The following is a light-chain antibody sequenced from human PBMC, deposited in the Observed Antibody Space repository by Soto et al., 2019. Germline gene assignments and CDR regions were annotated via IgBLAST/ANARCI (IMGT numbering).Light chain of an antibody. Sequence: EIVLTQSPATLSLSPGERATLSYRASQSVTTFLAWYQQKPGQAPRLLIFDASDRATGIPARFSGSGSGTDFTLTISSLEPEDFAIYYCQQRQHWPPITFGQGTRLEI. V-gene: IGKV3-11*01. CDR1: QSVTTF. CDR2: DAS. J-gene: IGKJ5*01. CDR3: QQRQHWPPIT.